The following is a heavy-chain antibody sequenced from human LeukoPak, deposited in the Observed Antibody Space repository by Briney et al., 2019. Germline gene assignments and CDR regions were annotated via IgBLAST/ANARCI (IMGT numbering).Heavy chain of an antibody. CDR1: GYTFTGYY. J-gene: IGHJ5*02. CDR2: INPNSGGT. Sequence: ASVKVSCKASGYTFTGYYKHWVRQAPGQGLEWMGRINPNSGGTNYAQKFQGRVTMTRDTSISTAYMELSRLRSDDTAVYYCAREEPPDISGWYDWFDPWGQGTLVTVSS. V-gene: IGHV1-2*06. CDR3: AREEPPDISGWYDWFDP. D-gene: IGHD6-19*01.